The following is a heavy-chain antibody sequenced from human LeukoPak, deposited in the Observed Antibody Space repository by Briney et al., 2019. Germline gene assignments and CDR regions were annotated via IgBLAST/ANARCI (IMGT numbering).Heavy chain of an antibody. V-gene: IGHV1-69*13. CDR1: GVTIGNHA. CDR3: ATHVPRGWKLLGRLDP. CDR2: INPFFSST. J-gene: IGHJ5*02. D-gene: IGHD7-27*01. Sequence: SVKVSCMASGVTIGNHAISWVRQAPGQGLEWVGHINPFFSSTKYAQKFESRGTIAAYQSTSTASMELSRLKSEDTAVYYCATHVPRGWKLLGRLDPWGQGTMVIVSS.